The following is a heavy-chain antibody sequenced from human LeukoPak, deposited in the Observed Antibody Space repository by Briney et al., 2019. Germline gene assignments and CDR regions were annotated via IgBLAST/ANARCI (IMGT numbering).Heavy chain of an antibody. V-gene: IGHV1-8*03. J-gene: IGHJ3*02. CDR3: ARSIFGVVSDAFDI. D-gene: IGHD3-3*01. CDR2: MNPNSGNT. Sequence: ASVKVSCKASGYTFTSYDINWVRQATGQGLEWMGWMNPNSGNTGYAQKFQGRVTITRNTSISTAYMELSSLRSEDMAVYYCARSIFGVVSDAFDIWGQGTMVTVSS. CDR1: GYTFTSYD.